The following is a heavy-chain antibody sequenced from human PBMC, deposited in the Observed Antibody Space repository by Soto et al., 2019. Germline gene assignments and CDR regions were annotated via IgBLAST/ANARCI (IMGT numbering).Heavy chain of an antibody. CDR3: ARSIAAAVDFDY. D-gene: IGHD6-13*01. V-gene: IGHV1-18*01. CDR1: GYTFTSYG. J-gene: IGHJ4*02. Sequence: QVQLVQSGAEVKKPGASVKVSCKASGYTFTSYGISWVRQAPGQGLEWMGWISACSGSTNYAQKLQGRVTMTTDTSTSTAYMELRSLRSDDTAVYYCARSIAAAVDFDYWGQGPLVTVSS. CDR2: ISACSGST.